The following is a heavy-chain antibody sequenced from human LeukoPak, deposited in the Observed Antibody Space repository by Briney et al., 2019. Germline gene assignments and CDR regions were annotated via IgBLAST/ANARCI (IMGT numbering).Heavy chain of an antibody. Sequence: GGSLRLSCAASGFTFSRHGMHWVRQAPGKGLERVAVIGDTGRARYYADSVKGRFTTSRDNSQNTLYLEMNSLRYDDTALYYCAREAAWGNWYFDLWGRGTLVTVSS. V-gene: IGHV3-30*03. CDR2: IGDTGRAR. CDR1: GFTFSRHG. J-gene: IGHJ2*01. CDR3: AREAAWGNWYFDL. D-gene: IGHD3-16*01.